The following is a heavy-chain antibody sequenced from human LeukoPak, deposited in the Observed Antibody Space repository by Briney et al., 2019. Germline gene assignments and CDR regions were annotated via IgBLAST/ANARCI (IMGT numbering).Heavy chain of an antibody. CDR2: INPNSGGT. D-gene: IGHD6-19*01. CDR1: GYTFTGYY. J-gene: IGHJ4*02. Sequence: SVKVSCKASGYTFTGYYMHWVRQAPGQGLEWMGWINPNSGGTNYAQRFQGRVTMTRDTSISTAYMELSRLRSDDTAVYYCARDPYSSGWLDYWGQGTLVTVSS. V-gene: IGHV1-2*02. CDR3: ARDPYSSGWLDY.